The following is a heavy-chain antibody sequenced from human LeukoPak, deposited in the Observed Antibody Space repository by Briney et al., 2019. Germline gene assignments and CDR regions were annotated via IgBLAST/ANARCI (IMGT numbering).Heavy chain of an antibody. V-gene: IGHV4-39*01. Sequence: PSETLSLTCTVSGGSISSSSYYWGWLRPPPGKGLEWIGSIYYSGSTYYNPSLKSRVTISVDTSKNQFPLKLSSVTAADTAVYYCARSLHIAAAGTYHLDYWGQGTLVTVSS. D-gene: IGHD6-13*01. J-gene: IGHJ4*02. CDR1: GGSISSSSYY. CDR3: ARSLHIAAAGTYHLDY. CDR2: IYYSGST.